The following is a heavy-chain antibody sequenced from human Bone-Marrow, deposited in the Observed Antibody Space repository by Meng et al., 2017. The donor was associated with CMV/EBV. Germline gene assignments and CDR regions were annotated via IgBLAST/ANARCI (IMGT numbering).Heavy chain of an antibody. J-gene: IGHJ4*02. CDR2: ISSSSSYI. CDR3: AKAPGGVYYDFWSGCFDY. Sequence: GGSLRLSCAASGFTFSSYSMNWVRQAPGKGLEWVSSISSSSSYIYYADSVKGRFTISRDNSKNTLYLQMNSLRAEDTAVYYCAKAPGGVYYDFWSGCFDYWGQGTLVTVSS. V-gene: IGHV3-21*04. D-gene: IGHD3-3*01. CDR1: GFTFSSYS.